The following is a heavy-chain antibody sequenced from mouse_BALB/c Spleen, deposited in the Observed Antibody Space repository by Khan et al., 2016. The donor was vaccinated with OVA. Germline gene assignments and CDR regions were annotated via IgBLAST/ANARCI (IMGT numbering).Heavy chain of an antibody. CDR3: ARSTNRYAFAY. CDR2: IIYTGNT. J-gene: IGHJ3*01. V-gene: IGHV3-8*02. Sequence: EVKLLESGPSLVKPSQTLSLTCSVTGDSITSGYWSWIRKFPGNKLEYMGYIIYTGNTYYNQSLKSRISITRHTSKNQYYLQLNSVTTEDTATYYWARSTNRYAFAYWGQGTLVTVSA. CDR1: GDSITSGY. D-gene: IGHD2-14*01.